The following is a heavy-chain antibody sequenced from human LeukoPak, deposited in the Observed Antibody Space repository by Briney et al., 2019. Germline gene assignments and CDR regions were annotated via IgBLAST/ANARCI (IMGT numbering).Heavy chain of an antibody. CDR1: GFTFSSYG. J-gene: IGHJ4*02. Sequence: PGGSLRLSCAASGFTFSSYGMHWVRQAPGKGLEWVAAISYDGSNKYYPDSVKGRFTISRDNSKSTLYLQMNSLRAEDTAVYSCAKAYYDILTGLIDYWGQGALVTVSS. CDR2: ISYDGSNK. CDR3: AKAYYDILTGLIDY. V-gene: IGHV3-30*18. D-gene: IGHD3-9*01.